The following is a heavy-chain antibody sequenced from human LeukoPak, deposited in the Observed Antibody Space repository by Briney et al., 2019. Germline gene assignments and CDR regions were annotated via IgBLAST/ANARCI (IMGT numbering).Heavy chain of an antibody. CDR2: GDDRGGT. V-gene: IGHV4-34*01. J-gene: IGHJ5*02. D-gene: IGHD1-1*01. CDR1: GVSFSGYY. Sequence: SETLSLTCAVYGVSFSGYYWSWIRQPPGKGLEWLGEGDDRGGTKYNPSFKTRVTMSADPSRNQFSLKLNSVTAADTAVYHCAKNGQTGFSFDPWGQGTLVIVS. CDR3: AKNGQTGFSFDP.